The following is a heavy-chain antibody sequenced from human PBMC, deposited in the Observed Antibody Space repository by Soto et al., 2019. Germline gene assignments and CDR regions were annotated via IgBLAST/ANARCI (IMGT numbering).Heavy chain of an antibody. D-gene: IGHD5-18*01. V-gene: IGHV4-39*01. J-gene: IGHJ4*02. CDR1: GGSISSSSYY. CDR3: ARQWKLEVTGKPSDY. CDR2: IYYSGST. Sequence: NPSETLSLTCTVSGGSISSSSYYWGWIRQPPGKGLEWIGSIYYSGSTYYNPSLKSRVTISVDTSKNQFSLKLSSVTAADTAVYYCARQWKLEVTGKPSDYWGQGTLVTVSS.